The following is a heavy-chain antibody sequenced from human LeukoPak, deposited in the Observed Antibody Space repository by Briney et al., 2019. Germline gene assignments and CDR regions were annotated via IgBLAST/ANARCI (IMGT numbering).Heavy chain of an antibody. V-gene: IGHV3-74*01. Sequence: GWSLSVSCAASGLTFSSHWMDWVRQAPGKGLVWVSRITNDGSSTTYADYVKGRFTITRDNAKNMLYLRVNSLRAEDTAVYYCATPQGGNPAYWGQGTLVTVSS. J-gene: IGHJ4*02. D-gene: IGHD3-16*01. CDR2: ITNDGSST. CDR3: ATPQGGNPAY. CDR1: GLTFSSHW.